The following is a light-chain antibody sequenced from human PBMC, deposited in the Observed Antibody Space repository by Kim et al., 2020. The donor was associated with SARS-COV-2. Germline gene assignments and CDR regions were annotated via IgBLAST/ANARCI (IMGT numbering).Light chain of an antibody. CDR3: QQYNSYMYT. CDR1: QSINSC. J-gene: IGKJ2*01. Sequence: SAPVGDRVTINCRTKQSINSCVAWYQQTPGKAPKLLIYKASSLESGVTSRFSGSGSGTEFTLTISSLQPDDFATYYCQQYNSYMYTFGQGTKLEI. CDR2: KAS. V-gene: IGKV1-5*03.